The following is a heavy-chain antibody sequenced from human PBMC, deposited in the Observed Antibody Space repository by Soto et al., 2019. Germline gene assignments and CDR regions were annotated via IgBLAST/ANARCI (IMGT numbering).Heavy chain of an antibody. D-gene: IGHD3-10*01. CDR2: IIPIFGTT. J-gene: IGHJ4*02. CDR3: ARVSLRGRLLGNFDY. CDR1: GGTFNTHT. V-gene: IGHV1-69*01. Sequence: QVQLVQSGAEVKKPGSSVKVSCKASGGTFNTHTISWVRQAPGQGLEWMGGIIPIFGTTNYAQNFQGRVTITADESTSTAYMELSSLISEDTAVYYCARVSLRGRLLGNFDYWGQGTLVTVSS.